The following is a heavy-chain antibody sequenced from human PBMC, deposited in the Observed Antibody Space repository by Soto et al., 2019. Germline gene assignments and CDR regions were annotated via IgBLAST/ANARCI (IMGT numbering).Heavy chain of an antibody. Sequence: EVQLVESGGGLVKPGGSLRLSCVISGFTFSSYSMNWVRQSPGKGLEWVASISSASSSIDFADSVKGPFTISRDNVNNSVFLQMNSLRAEDTGIYFCARYDAFKAFDLWGQGTMVTVSS. CDR3: ARYDAFKAFDL. D-gene: IGHD1-1*01. V-gene: IGHV3-21*01. CDR1: GFTFSSYS. CDR2: ISSASSSI. J-gene: IGHJ3*01.